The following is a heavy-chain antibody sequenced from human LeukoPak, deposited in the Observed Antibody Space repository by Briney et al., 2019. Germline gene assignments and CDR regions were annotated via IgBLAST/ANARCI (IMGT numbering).Heavy chain of an antibody. CDR2: ISGSGGST. CDR3: AKDRRVYYDSSGYPDWYFDL. V-gene: IGHV3-23*01. CDR1: GFTFSSYA. Sequence: GGSLRLSCAASGFTFSSYAMSWVRQAPGKGLEWVSAISGSGGSTYYADSVKGRFTISRDNSKNTLYLQMNSLRAEDTAVYYCAKDRRVYYDSSGYPDWYFDLWGRGTLVTVSS. D-gene: IGHD3-22*01. J-gene: IGHJ2*01.